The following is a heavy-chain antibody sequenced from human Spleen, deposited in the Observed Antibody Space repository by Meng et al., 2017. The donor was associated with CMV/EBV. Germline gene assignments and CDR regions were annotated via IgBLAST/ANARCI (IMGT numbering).Heavy chain of an antibody. Sequence: YTFTDYYLHWVRQAPGQGPEWLGYINPNTGDTKYAQKFQGRVTMTRDTSITTAYMELTRLTSDDTALYYCARLKGHCTSIHCTWFDPWGQGTLVTVSS. V-gene: IGHV1-2*02. CDR2: INPNTGDT. J-gene: IGHJ5*02. CDR3: ARLKGHCTSIHCTWFDP. CDR1: YTFTDYY. D-gene: IGHD2-2*01.